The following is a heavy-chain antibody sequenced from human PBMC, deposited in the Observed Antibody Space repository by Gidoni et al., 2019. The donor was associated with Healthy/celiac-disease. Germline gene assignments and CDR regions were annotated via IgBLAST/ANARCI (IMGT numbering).Heavy chain of an antibody. CDR1: GYSISSGYS. Sequence: QVQLHESGPGLVKPSETLSLTCTVSGYSISSGYSWGWIRHPPGKGLEWIGSIYHSGSTYYNPSLKSRDTISVDTSKNQFSLKLSSVTAADTAVYYCARDCIMVGGAFDIWGQGTMVTVSS. J-gene: IGHJ3*02. CDR3: ARDCIMVGGAFDI. D-gene: IGHD2-8*01. V-gene: IGHV4-38-2*02. CDR2: IYHSGST.